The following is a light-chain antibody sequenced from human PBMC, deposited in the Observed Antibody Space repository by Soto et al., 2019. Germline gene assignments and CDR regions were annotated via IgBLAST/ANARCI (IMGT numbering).Light chain of an antibody. CDR1: QSVSIY. CDR2: DAS. J-gene: IGKJ5*01. CDR3: QQRSNWPPIT. V-gene: IGKV3-11*01. Sequence: EIVLTQSPATLSLSPWERATLSCMASQSVSIYLSWYQQKPGQAPRLLIYDASNRATGIPARFSGSGSGTDFTLTNSSLEPEDFAVYYCQQRSNWPPITFGQGTRLEI.